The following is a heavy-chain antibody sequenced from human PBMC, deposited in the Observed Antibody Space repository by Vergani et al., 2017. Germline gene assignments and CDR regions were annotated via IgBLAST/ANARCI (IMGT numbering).Heavy chain of an antibody. CDR1: GYTFTSYY. CDR2: INPSGGNT. D-gene: IGHD3-22*01. V-gene: IGHV1-46*01. J-gene: IGHJ4*02. CDR3: ARAQVDYYDSSGYYFTWYYFDY. Sequence: QVQLVQSGAEVKKPGASVKVSCKASGYTFTSYYMHWVRQAPGQGLEWMGIINPSGGNTNYAQKLQGRVTMTTDTSTSTAYMELRSLRSDDTAVYYCARAQVDYYDSSGYYFTWYYFDYWGQGTLVTVSS.